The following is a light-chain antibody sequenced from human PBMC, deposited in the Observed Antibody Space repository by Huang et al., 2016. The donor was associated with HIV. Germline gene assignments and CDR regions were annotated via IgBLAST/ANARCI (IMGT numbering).Light chain of an antibody. J-gene: IGKJ1*01. CDR2: GAS. Sequence: THLTQSPSSLSANVGDRVVLTCRAGQVINSAVAWFQQKPGKPPRLLIHGASALETGVPGRFSGSESGTEFTLTISSLQPDDFATYFCQKYDSFPWTFGQGTKVEIK. CDR3: QKYDSFPWT. CDR1: QVINSA. V-gene: IGKV1-13*02.